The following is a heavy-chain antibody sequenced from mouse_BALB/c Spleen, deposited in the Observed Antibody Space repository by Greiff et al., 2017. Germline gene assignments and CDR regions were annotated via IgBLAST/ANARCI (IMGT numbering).Heavy chain of an antibody. J-gene: IGHJ2*01. CDR2: INPGSGGT. Sequence: VQLQQSGAELVRPGTSVKVSCKASGYAFTNYLIEWVKQRPGQGLEWIGVINPGSGGTNYNEKFKSKATLTVDKSSSTAYMQLSSLTSEDSAVYYCTRGRGNYGYFDYWGQGTTLTVSS. CDR3: TRGRGNYGYFDY. V-gene: IGHV1-54*01. D-gene: IGHD2-1*01. CDR1: GYAFTNYL.